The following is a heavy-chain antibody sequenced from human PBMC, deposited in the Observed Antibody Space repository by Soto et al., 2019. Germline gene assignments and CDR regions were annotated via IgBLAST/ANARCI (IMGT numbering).Heavy chain of an antibody. J-gene: IGHJ6*02. CDR2: IVVGSGNT. V-gene: IGHV1-58*01. CDR1: GFTFTSSA. D-gene: IGHD3-22*01. Sequence: GASVKVSCKASGFTFTSSAVQWVRQARGQRLEWIGWIVVGSGNTNYAQKFQERATITRDMSTSTAYMELSSLRSEDTAVYYCAADSGYYYDSSGYSYGMDVWGQGTTVTVSS. CDR3: AADSGYYYDSSGYSYGMDV.